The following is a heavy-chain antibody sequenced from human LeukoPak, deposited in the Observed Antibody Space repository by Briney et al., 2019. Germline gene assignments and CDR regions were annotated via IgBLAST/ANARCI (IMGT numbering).Heavy chain of an antibody. Sequence: ASVKVSCKASGYTFTDYYMHWVRQAPGQGLEWMGWINPNSGGTNYAQKFQGRVTMTRDTSISTAYMELSRLRSDDTAVYYCARDLRDDYVWGSYRPFPDYWGQGTLVTVSS. D-gene: IGHD3-16*02. CDR3: ARDLRDDYVWGSYRPFPDY. V-gene: IGHV1-2*02. CDR2: INPNSGGT. CDR1: GYTFTDYY. J-gene: IGHJ4*02.